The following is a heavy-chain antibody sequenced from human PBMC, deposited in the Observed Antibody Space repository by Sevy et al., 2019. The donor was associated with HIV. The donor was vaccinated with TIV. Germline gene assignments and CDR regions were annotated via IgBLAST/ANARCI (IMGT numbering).Heavy chain of an antibody. J-gene: IGHJ4*02. CDR3: ARYLTFGAYYFDY. CDR1: GYTFSGYD. D-gene: IGHD3-3*01. V-gene: IGHV1-2*02. Sequence: ASVKVSCKASGYTFSGYDMHWVRQAPGQGLEWMGWINPNSGGTTYAQKFQGRVTMTRDTSISTAYMELSRLRSDDTAVYYCARYLTFGAYYFDYWGQGTLVTVSS. CDR2: INPNSGGT.